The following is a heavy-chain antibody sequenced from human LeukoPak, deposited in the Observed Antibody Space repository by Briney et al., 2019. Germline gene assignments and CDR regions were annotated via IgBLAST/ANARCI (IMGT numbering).Heavy chain of an antibody. V-gene: IGHV4-39*07. J-gene: IGHJ4*02. CDR3: ARGPPSYRTDY. Sequence: PSETLSLTCTVSGGSISSTSYYWGWIRQPPGKGLEWIGRIYCSGTTHINPSLKSRATISVDTSKNQFSLKLSSVSAADAAVYYCARGPPSYRTDYWGQGTLVSVSS. CDR1: GGSISSTSYY. D-gene: IGHD1-26*01. CDR2: IYCSGTT.